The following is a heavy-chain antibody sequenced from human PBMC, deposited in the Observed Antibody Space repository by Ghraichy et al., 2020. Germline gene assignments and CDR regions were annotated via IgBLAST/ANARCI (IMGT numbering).Heavy chain of an antibody. D-gene: IGHD3-22*01. CDR1: GFTFSTFS. CDR2: IISSSSTI. Sequence: GGSLRLSCAASGFTFSTFSMNWVRQAPGKGLEWVSYIISSSSTIYYADSVKGRFTISRDNAKNSLYLQMKSLGDEDTAVYYCVRDADDSSTVRYYGMDVWGQGTTVTVSS. CDR3: VRDADDSSTVRYYGMDV. V-gene: IGHV3-48*02. J-gene: IGHJ6*02.